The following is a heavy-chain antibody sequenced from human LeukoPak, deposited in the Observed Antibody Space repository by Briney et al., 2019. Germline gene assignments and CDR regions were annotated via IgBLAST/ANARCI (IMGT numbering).Heavy chain of an antibody. J-gene: IGHJ4*02. V-gene: IGHV3-21*01. CDR2: ISSSSSYI. CDR1: GFTFSSYS. Sequence: GGSLRLSCAASGFTFSSYSMSWVHQAPGKGLEWVSSISSSSSYIYYADSVKGRFTISRDNAKNSLYLQMNSLRAEDTAVYYCARGRYNYGYIYDYWGQGTLVTVSS. D-gene: IGHD5-18*01. CDR3: ARGRYNYGYIYDY.